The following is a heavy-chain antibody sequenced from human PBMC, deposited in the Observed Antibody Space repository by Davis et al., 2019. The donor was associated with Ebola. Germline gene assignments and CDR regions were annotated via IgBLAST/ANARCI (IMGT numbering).Heavy chain of an antibody. CDR2: ISSGSFTI. J-gene: IGHJ4*02. CDR1: GITFSSYS. V-gene: IGHV3-48*02. Sequence: ESLKIPCAASGITFSSYSMNWLRQAPGKGLEWVAFISSGSFTIHYADSVKGRFTISRDNAKNSLFLQMNSLRDEDTAVYYCARWSILGQWGQGTLVTVSS. CDR3: ARWSILGQ. D-gene: IGHD3-3*01.